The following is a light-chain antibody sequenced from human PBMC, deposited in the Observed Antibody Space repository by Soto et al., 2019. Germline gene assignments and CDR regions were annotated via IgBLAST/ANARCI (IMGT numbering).Light chain of an antibody. V-gene: IGLV2-14*03. CDR3: SSYSSSNSYV. CDR1: SSDVGGYNY. CDR2: DVS. J-gene: IGLJ1*01. Sequence: QSALTQPASVSGSPGQLITISCTGTSSDVGGYNYVSWFQQHPGKAPKLMIYDVSHRSSGVSDRFSGSKSGNTASLTISGLQAEDEADYYCSSYSSSNSYVFGTGTKVTVL.